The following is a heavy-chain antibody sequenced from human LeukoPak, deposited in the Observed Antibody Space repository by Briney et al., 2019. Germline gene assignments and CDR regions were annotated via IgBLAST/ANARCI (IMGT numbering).Heavy chain of an antibody. V-gene: IGHV3-20*04. Sequence: GGSLRLSCAASGFTFDDYGMSWVRQAPGKGLEWVSGINWNGGSTGYADSVKGRFTISRDNAKNSLYLQMNSLRAEDTALYYCASSGGGSYYYYYYMDVWGKGTTVTVSS. J-gene: IGHJ6*03. CDR3: ASSGGGSYYYYYYMDV. CDR1: GFTFDDYG. D-gene: IGHD1-26*01. CDR2: INWNGGST.